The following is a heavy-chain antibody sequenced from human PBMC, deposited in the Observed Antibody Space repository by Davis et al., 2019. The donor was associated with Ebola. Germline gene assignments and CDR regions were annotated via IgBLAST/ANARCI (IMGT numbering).Heavy chain of an antibody. Sequence: GESLKISCAASGFNFRSYGMHWVRQAPDKGLEWVAVIWYDGSRKYYGDSVKGRFTISRDNSNNLLYLQMNSLRAEDTAVYYCARDKRELLWGYGMDVWGQGTTVTVSS. D-gene: IGHD1-26*01. CDR3: ARDKRELLWGYGMDV. CDR1: GFNFRSYG. CDR2: IWYDGSRK. J-gene: IGHJ6*02. V-gene: IGHV3-33*01.